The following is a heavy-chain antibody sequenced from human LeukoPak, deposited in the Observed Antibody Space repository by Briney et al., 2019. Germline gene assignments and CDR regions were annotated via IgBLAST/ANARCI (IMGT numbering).Heavy chain of an antibody. CDR3: ARDRANQNNYYYYGMDV. D-gene: IGHD2-2*01. Sequence: SGGSLRLSCAASGFTFSSYAMHWVRQAPGKGLEWVAVISYDGSNKYYADSVKGRFTISRDNSKNTLYLQMNSLRAEDTAVYYCARDRANQNNYYYYGMDVWGQGTTVTVSS. V-gene: IGHV3-30-3*01. J-gene: IGHJ6*02. CDR1: GFTFSSYA. CDR2: ISYDGSNK.